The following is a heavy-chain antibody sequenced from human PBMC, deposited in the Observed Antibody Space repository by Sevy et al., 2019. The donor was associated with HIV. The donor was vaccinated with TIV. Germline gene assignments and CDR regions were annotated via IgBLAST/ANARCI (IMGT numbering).Heavy chain of an antibody. CDR3: ATGKRDYFDY. J-gene: IGHJ4*02. CDR2: ISYDGSNK. Sequence: GSLRLSCAASGFTFSSYAMHWVRQAPGKGLEWVAVISYDGSNKYYADSVKGRFTISRENSKNTLYLQMNSLRAEDTAVYYCATGKRDYFDYWGQGTLVTVSS. CDR1: GFTFSSYA. V-gene: IGHV3-30*04.